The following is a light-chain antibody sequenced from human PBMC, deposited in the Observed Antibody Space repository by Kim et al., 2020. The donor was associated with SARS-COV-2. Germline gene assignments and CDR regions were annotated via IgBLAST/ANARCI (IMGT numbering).Light chain of an antibody. CDR2: AAS. V-gene: IGKV1-39*01. CDR1: QSISSY. Sequence: ASVGDRVTITCRASQSISSYLNWYQQKPGKAPKLLIYAASSLQSGVPSRFSGSGAGTDFTLTISSLQPEDFATYYCQQNYNTPPYTFGQGTKLEI. J-gene: IGKJ2*01. CDR3: QQNYNTPPYT.